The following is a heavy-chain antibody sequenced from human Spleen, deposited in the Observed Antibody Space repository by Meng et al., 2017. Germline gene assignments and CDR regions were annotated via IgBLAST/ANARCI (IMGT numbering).Heavy chain of an antibody. D-gene: IGHD6-19*01. J-gene: IGHJ4*02. CDR3: ARKGLGLGFDY. V-gene: IGHV4-34*01. Sequence: QVQLHQWGAGFLKPSETLSLPCAVYGGSFSGYYWSWIRQPPGKGLEWIGEINHSGSTNYNPSLKSRVTISVDTSKNQFSLKLSSVTAADTAVYYCARKGLGLGFDYWGQGTLVTVSS. CDR1: GGSFSGYY. CDR2: INHSGST.